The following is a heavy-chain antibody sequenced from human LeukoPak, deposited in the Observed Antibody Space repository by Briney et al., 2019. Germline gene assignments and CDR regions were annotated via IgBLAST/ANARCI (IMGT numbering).Heavy chain of an antibody. J-gene: IGHJ1*01. D-gene: IGHD3-22*01. CDR1: GYTFTSYG. CDR3: ARGQYYYDSRGYYLFQH. V-gene: IGHV1-18*01. CDR2: ISAYNGNT. Sequence: ASVKVSCKASGYTFTSYGISWVRQAPGQGLEWMGWISAYNGNTNYAQKLQGRVTMTTDTSTSTAYMELRSLRSDDTAVYYCARGQYYYDSRGYYLFQHWGQGTLVTVSS.